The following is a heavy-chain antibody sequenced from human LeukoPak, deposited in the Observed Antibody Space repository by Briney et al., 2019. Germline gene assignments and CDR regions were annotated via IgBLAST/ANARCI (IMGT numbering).Heavy chain of an antibody. J-gene: IGHJ3*02. CDR2: IYHSGST. CDR3: ARSKGGRVDAFDI. V-gene: IGHV4-30-2*01. CDR1: GGSISSGGYS. Sequence: SETLSLTCAVSGGSISSGGYSWSWIRQPPGKGLEWIGYIYHSGSTYYNPSLKSRVTISVDRSKNQFSLKLSSVTAADTAVYYCARSKGGRVDAFDIWGQGTMVIVSS. D-gene: IGHD2-15*01.